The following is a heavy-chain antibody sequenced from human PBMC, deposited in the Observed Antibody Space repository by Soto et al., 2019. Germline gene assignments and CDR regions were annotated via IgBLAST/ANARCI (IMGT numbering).Heavy chain of an antibody. D-gene: IGHD2-21*02. Sequence: GGSLRLSCAASGFTFSSYGMHWVRQAPGKGLEWVAVIWYDGNNKYYADSVKGRFTISRDNSKNTLYLQMNSLRAEDTAVYYCARGLAYCGGDCYSNWYFDLWGRGTLVTVSS. CDR2: IWYDGNNK. CDR1: GFTFSSYG. V-gene: IGHV3-33*01. J-gene: IGHJ2*01. CDR3: ARGLAYCGGDCYSNWYFDL.